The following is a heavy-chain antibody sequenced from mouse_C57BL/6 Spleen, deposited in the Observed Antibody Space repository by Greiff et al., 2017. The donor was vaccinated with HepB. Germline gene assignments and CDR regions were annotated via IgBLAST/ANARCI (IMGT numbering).Heavy chain of an antibody. D-gene: IGHD2-5*01. V-gene: IGHV1-18*01. CDR1: GYTFTDYN. CDR3: ARYPPYYSNGDAMDY. J-gene: IGHJ4*01. CDR2: INPNNGGT. Sequence: EVQLQQSGPELVKPGASVKIPCKASGYTFTDYNMDWVKQSHGKSLEWIGDINPNNGGTIYNQKFKGKATLTVDKSSSTAYMELRSLTSEDTAVYYCARYPPYYSNGDAMDYWGQGTSVTVSS.